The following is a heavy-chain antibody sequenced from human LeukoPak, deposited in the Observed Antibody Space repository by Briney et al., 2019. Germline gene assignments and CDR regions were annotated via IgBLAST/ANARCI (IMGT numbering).Heavy chain of an antibody. D-gene: IGHD3-22*01. CDR1: GGSISIYY. V-gene: IGHV4-59*01. CDR2: IYYSGST. CDR3: ARDPGYYYDSSGYYTNWFDP. Sequence: SETLSLTCTVSGGSISIYYWSWIRQPPGKGLEWIGYIYYSGSTNYNPSLKSRVTISVDTSKNQFSLKLSSVTAADTAVYYCARDPGYYYDSSGYYTNWFDPWGQGTLVTVSS. J-gene: IGHJ5*02.